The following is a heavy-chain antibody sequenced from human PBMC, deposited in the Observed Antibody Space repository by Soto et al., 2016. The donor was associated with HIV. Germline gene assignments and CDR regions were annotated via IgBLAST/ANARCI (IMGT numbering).Heavy chain of an antibody. V-gene: IGHV3-66*01. J-gene: IGHJ4*02. CDR2: IYSGGRT. D-gene: IGHD6-19*01. CDR3: ATDAGYSSGWGFDY. CDR1: KFTVSSNY. Sequence: EVQLVESGGGLVQPGGSLRLSCAAAKFTVSSNYMTWVRQAPGKGLEWVSLIYSGGRTYYADSVRGRFTISRDSSKNTLYLQMNSLRAEDTAVYYCATDAGYSSGWGFDYWGPGNPGSPSPQ.